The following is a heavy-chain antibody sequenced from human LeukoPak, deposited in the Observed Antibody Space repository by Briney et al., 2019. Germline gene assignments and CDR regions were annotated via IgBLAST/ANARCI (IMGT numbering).Heavy chain of an antibody. J-gene: IGHJ4*02. CDR2: ISYDGSNK. CDR1: GFTFSSCG. Sequence: GGSLRLSCAASGFTFSSCGMHWVRQAPGKGLEWVAVISYDGSNKYNEDSVKGRFTISRDNSKNTLYLQMNSLRPEDTAVYYCATDRPGGGWSFDYWGQGTLVIVSS. CDR3: ATDRPGGGWSFDY. D-gene: IGHD6-19*01. V-gene: IGHV3-30*03.